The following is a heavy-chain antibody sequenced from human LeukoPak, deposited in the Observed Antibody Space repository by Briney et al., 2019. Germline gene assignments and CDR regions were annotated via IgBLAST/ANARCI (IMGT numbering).Heavy chain of an antibody. V-gene: IGHV3-11*06. J-gene: IGHJ4*02. D-gene: IGHD6-13*01. CDR3: ARGSRAPDY. CDR2: ISGGGSDT. Sequence: GSLRLSCAASGFSFSDSYMTWIRQAPGKGLEWVSYISGGGSDTSCVDSVKGRFTVSRDNANNSLYLPMNSLRADDTAVYYCARGSRAPDYWGQGTLVTVSS. CDR1: GFSFSDSY.